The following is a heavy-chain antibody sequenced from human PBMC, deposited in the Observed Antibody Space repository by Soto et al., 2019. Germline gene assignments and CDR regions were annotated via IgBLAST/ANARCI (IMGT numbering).Heavy chain of an antibody. CDR1: GFTFADYA. D-gene: IGHD6-19*01. V-gene: IGHV3-9*01. J-gene: IGHJ4*02. CDR3: AKDMYGSGCFLDY. Sequence: GGSLRLSCAASGFTFADYAMHWVRQAPGKGLEWVSGISWNSGSIGYADSVKGRFTISRDNAKNSLYLQMNSLRAEDTALYYCAKDMYGSGCFLDYWGQGTLVTVSS. CDR2: ISWNSGSI.